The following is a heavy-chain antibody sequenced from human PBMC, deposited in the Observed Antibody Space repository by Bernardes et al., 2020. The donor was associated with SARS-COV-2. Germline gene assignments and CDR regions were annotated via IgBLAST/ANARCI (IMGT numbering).Heavy chain of an antibody. Sequence: GGSLRLSCAASGFTFSSNGMHWVRQAPGKGLEWVAVISYDGSNKYYAESVKGRFTISRDNSKNTLYLQMNSLRAEDTAVYYCVRSSRAHYSYGMDVWGQGTTVTVSS. CDR1: GFTFSSNG. CDR3: VRSSRAHYSYGMDV. D-gene: IGHD3-10*01. CDR2: ISYDGSNK. J-gene: IGHJ6*02. V-gene: IGHV3-30*03.